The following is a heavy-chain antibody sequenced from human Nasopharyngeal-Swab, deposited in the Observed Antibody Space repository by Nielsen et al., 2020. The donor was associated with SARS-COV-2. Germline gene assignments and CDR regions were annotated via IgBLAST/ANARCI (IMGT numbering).Heavy chain of an antibody. V-gene: IGHV3-48*04. Sequence: VRQAAGKGPEWVSSISSSSSSTIYYADSVKGRFTISRDNAKNSLYLQMNSLRAEDTAVYYCARVRREGYNLHFDYWGQGTLVTVSS. CDR2: ISSSSSSTI. D-gene: IGHD5-24*01. CDR3: ARVRREGYNLHFDY. J-gene: IGHJ4*02.